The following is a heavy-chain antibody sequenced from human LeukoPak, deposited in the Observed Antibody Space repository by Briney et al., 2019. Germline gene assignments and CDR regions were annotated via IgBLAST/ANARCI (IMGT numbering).Heavy chain of an antibody. CDR2: ISAYNGNT. CDR1: GYTFTSYG. J-gene: IGHJ4*02. V-gene: IGHV1-18*01. CDR3: ARGPVRYFDWLSSSNYYFDY. Sequence: ASVKVSCKASGYTFTSYGISWVRQAPGQGLEWMGWISAYNGNTNYAQKLQGRVTMTTDTSTSTAYMELRSLRSDDTAVYYCARGPVRYFDWLSSSNYYFDYWGQGTLVTVSS. D-gene: IGHD3-9*01.